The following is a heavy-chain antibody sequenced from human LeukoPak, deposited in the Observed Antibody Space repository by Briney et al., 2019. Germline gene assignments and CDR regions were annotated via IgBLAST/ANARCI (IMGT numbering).Heavy chain of an antibody. Sequence: GGSLRLSCAASGFTFSSYAMHWVRQAPGKGLEWVAVISYDGSNKYYADSVKGRFTISRDNSKNTLYLQMNSLRAEDTAVYYCARSGVWSKGPDYWGQGTLVTVSS. V-gene: IGHV3-30-3*01. J-gene: IGHJ4*02. CDR2: ISYDGSNK. D-gene: IGHD1-26*01. CDR1: GFTFSSYA. CDR3: ARSGVWSKGPDY.